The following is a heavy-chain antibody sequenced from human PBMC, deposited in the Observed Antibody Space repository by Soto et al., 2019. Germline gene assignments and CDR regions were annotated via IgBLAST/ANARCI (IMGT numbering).Heavy chain of an antibody. Sequence: SETLSLTCAVYGGSLSGYYWSWIRQSPGKGLEWIGQINHSGSANYHPSLKSRVTIFLHTSGNEFSLELSSVTAADTAVYYCARDPPPPDYWGQGTLVT. V-gene: IGHV4-34*01. CDR2: INHSGSA. CDR1: GGSLSGYY. CDR3: ARDPPPPDY. J-gene: IGHJ4*02.